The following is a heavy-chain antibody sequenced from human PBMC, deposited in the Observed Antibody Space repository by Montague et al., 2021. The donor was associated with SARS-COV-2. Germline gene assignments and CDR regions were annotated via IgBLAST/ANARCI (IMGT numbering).Heavy chain of an antibody. D-gene: IGHD3-10*01. V-gene: IGHV3-48*03. CDR3: AGDVGSGSYYTPVDY. CDR2: ISSSGSTI. J-gene: IGHJ4*02. CDR1: GFTFSSYE. Sequence: SRRLSLSASGFTFSSYEMNWVRQAPGKGLEWVSYISSSGSTIYYADSVKGRFTISRDNAKNSLYLQMNSLRAEDTAVYYCAGDVGSGSYYTPVDYWGQGTLVTVSS.